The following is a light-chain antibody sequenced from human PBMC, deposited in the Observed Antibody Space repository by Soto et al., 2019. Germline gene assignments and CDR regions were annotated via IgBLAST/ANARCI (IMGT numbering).Light chain of an antibody. V-gene: IGLV1-47*02. CDR2: RNN. CDR3: AAWDDSLSGRF. Sequence: QSVLTQPPSVSGTPGQRVTISCSGSSSNIGGNYVFWYQHLPGTTPKLLIYRNNQRPSGVPDRFSGSKSGTSASLAISGLRSEDEADYYCAAWDDSLSGRFFGGGTKVTVL. J-gene: IGLJ2*01. CDR1: SSNIGGNY.